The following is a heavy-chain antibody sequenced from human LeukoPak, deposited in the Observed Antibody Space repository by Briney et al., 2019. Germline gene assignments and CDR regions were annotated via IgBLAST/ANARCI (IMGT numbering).Heavy chain of an antibody. Sequence: ASVKVSCKASGYTFTDFYIHWVRQAPGQGLEWMGWIDPNSGDTKYVEKFQGRVTMTRDTSISTAYMELRSLRSDDTAVYYCATAMAPQFDYWGQGTLVTVSS. J-gene: IGHJ4*02. CDR1: GYTFTDFY. CDR3: ATAMAPQFDY. V-gene: IGHV1-2*02. CDR2: IDPNSGDT. D-gene: IGHD3-10*01.